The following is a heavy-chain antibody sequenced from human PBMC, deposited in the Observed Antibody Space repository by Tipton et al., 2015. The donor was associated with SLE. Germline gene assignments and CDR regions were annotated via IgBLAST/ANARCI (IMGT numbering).Heavy chain of an antibody. Sequence: TLSLTCTATGDSVTSSGYYLSWIRQHPGKGLEWIGFISYDGRTKYNPSLKSRVTISLDTSKTQFFLRLSSVTAADTAVYFCARGPNWGLDDAFDIWGQGTMVSVSS. CDR1: GDSVTSSGYY. D-gene: IGHD7-27*01. J-gene: IGHJ3*02. V-gene: IGHV4-31*03. CDR2: ISYDGRT. CDR3: ARGPNWGLDDAFDI.